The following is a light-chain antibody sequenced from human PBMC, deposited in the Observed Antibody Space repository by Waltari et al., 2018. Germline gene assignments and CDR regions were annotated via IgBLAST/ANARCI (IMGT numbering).Light chain of an antibody. CDR3: YSTTDNNLGV. V-gene: IGLV3-27*01. J-gene: IGLJ1*01. CDR1: MLPKNY. Sequence: SSELTQPSSVSVSPGQTAGITCSGDMLPKNYTLWFQQNPGQAPVLVLYQDSARPSGIPERFSGSSSGTTVTLTISGAQVEDEADYYCYSTTDNNLGVFGPGTRVTVL. CDR2: QDS.